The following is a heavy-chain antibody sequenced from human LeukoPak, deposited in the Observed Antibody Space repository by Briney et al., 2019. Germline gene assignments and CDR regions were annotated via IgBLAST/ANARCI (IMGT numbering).Heavy chain of an antibody. J-gene: IGHJ4*02. V-gene: IGHV4-39*07. CDR1: GGSISSSSYY. CDR2: IYYSGSN. D-gene: IGHD5-24*01. CDR3: AREGGHVEMATIDY. Sequence: PSETLSLTCTVSGGSISSSSYYWGWIRQPPGKGLEWIGSIYYSGSNYYTPSLKSRVTISVDTSKNQFSLKLSSVTAADTAVYYGAREGGHVEMATIDYWGQGTLVTVSS.